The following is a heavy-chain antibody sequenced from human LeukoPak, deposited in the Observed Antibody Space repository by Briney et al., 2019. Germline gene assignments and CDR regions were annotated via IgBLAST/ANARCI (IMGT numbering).Heavy chain of an antibody. D-gene: IGHD6-13*01. Sequence: SETLSLTCAVYGGSFSGYYWSWIRQPPGKGLEWIGEINHSGSTNYNPSLKSRVTISVDTSKNQFSLKLSSVTTADTAVYYCARRTRYSREPRFDYWGQGTLVTVSS. V-gene: IGHV4-34*01. CDR3: ARRTRYSREPRFDY. J-gene: IGHJ4*02. CDR2: INHSGST. CDR1: GGSFSGYY.